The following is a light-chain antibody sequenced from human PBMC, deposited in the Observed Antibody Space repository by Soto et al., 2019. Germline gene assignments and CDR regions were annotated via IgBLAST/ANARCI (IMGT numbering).Light chain of an antibody. CDR2: DAS. CDR1: QSVSSY. V-gene: IGKV3-11*01. J-gene: IGKJ1*01. CDR3: QQYGSSPPGT. Sequence: EIVLTQSPATLSMSPGERATLSCRASQSVSSYLAWFQQKPGQAPRLLIYDASNRATGIPARFSGSGSETDFTLTISSLEPEDSAVYYCQQYGSSPPGTFGQGTKVEI.